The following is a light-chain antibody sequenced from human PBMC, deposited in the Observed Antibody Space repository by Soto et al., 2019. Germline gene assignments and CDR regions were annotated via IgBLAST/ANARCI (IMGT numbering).Light chain of an antibody. Sequence: DIQMTQSPSSLSASVGDRVTITCRASQSISSYLNWYQQKPWKAPKLLIYAASSLQSGVPSRFSGSGSGTDFTLTISSLQPEDFANYYCQQSYSTLITFGQGTRLEIK. V-gene: IGKV1-39*01. CDR2: AAS. J-gene: IGKJ5*01. CDR3: QQSYSTLIT. CDR1: QSISSY.